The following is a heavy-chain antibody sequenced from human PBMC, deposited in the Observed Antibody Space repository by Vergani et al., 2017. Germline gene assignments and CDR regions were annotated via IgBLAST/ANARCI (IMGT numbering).Heavy chain of an antibody. CDR2: ISGYDGKT. V-gene: IGHV1-18*01. Sequence: QVQLVQSGAEMKKPGASVNVSCKTSGYSFNSYGINWVRQAPGQGLEWLGWISGYDGKTKYVEKLQGRVTMTTDTSTSTAYMELRSLRSDDTAVYYCARDHVEGAYYYDSSGYYLYYYYGMDVWGQGTTVTVSS. CDR3: ARDHVEGAYYYDSSGYYLYYYYGMDV. CDR1: GYSFNSYG. D-gene: IGHD3-22*01. J-gene: IGHJ6*02.